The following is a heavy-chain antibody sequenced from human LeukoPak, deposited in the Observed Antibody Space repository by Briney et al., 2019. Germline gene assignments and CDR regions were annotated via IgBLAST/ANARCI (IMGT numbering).Heavy chain of an antibody. Sequence: ASVKVSCKASGYTFTSYGISGVRQAPGQGLEWMGWISAYNGNTNYAQKLQGRVTMTTDTSTSTAYMELRSLRSDDTAVYYCARVEPGSWDRHFDYWGQGTLVTVSS. CDR1: GYTFTSYG. CDR2: ISAYNGNT. J-gene: IGHJ4*02. CDR3: ARVEPGSWDRHFDY. V-gene: IGHV1-18*04. D-gene: IGHD6-13*01.